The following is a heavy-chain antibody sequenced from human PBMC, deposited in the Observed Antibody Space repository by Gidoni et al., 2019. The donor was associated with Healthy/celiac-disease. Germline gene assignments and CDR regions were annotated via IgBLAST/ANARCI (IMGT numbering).Heavy chain of an antibody. CDR2: IRSKANSYAT. CDR1: GFTFSGSA. V-gene: IGHV3-73*02. J-gene: IGHJ4*02. D-gene: IGHD3-3*01. Sequence: EVQLVESGGGLVQPGGSLKLPCAASGFTFSGSAMHWVRQASGKGLEWVGRIRSKANSYATAYAASVKGRFTISRDDSKNTAYLQMNSLKTEDTAVYYCLYDFWKGGQGTLVTVSS. CDR3: LYDFWK.